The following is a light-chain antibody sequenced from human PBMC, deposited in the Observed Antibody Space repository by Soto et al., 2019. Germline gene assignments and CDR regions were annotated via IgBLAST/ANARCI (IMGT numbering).Light chain of an antibody. V-gene: IGLV2-14*01. CDR2: EVE. J-gene: IGLJ1*01. CDR1: GRDIGAYNY. CDR3: SSYTTSYFYV. Sequence: QSVLTRPAWVSGSPGQSITSSCTGSGRDIGAYNYVSWYQQHPGKAPKLIIYEVENRPSGVSNRFSASKSAFTASLTISGLQAEDEADYYCSSYTTSYFYVFGPGTKVTVL.